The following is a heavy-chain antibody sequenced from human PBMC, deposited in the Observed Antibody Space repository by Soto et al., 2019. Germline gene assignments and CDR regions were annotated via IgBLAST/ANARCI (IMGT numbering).Heavy chain of an antibody. CDR2: IYYSGST. D-gene: IGHD2-21*02. V-gene: IGHV4-31*03. CDR3: ARGSYCGGDCYSGLEAFDI. Sequence: QVQLQESGPGLVKPSQTLSLTCTVSGGSISSGGHYWSWIRQHPGKGLEWIGYIYYSGSTYYNPSLKSRVTISVDTSKNQFSLKLSSVTAADTAVYYCARGSYCGGDCYSGLEAFDIWGQGTMVTVSS. CDR1: GGSISSGGHY. J-gene: IGHJ3*02.